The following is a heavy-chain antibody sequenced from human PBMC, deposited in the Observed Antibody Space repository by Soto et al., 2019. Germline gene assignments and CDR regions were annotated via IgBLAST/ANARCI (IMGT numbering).Heavy chain of an antibody. CDR1: GFTFSSYA. Sequence: GGSLRLSCSASGFTFSSYAMHWVRQAPGKRLEYVSGVRGNGDPPFYADSVKGRFTISRDNSKNTLYHQMSSLSADDTAVYYCVKSRGGNNFDFFDWGQGALVTVSS. CDR3: VKSRGGNNFDFFD. V-gene: IGHV3-64D*06. CDR2: VRGNGDPP. J-gene: IGHJ4*02. D-gene: IGHD5-12*01.